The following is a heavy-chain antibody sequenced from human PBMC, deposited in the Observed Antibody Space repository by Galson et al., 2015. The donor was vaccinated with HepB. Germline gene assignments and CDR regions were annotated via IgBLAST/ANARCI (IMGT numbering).Heavy chain of an antibody. CDR3: ASLPMDRYYDSSGYYRWGDY. V-gene: IGHV1-2*06. D-gene: IGHD3-22*01. Sequence: SVKVSCKASGYTFTGYYMHWVRQAPGQGLEWMGRINPNSGGTNYAQKFQGRVTMTRDTSISTAYMELSRLRSDDTAVYYCASLPMDRYYDSSGYYRWGDYWGQGTLVTVSS. CDR1: GYTFTGYY. CDR2: INPNSGGT. J-gene: IGHJ4*02.